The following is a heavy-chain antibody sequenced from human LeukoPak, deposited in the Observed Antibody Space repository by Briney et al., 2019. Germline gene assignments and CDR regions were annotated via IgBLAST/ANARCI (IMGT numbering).Heavy chain of an antibody. J-gene: IGHJ3*02. CDR3: AKAPYDPEAFDI. Sequence: AGGSLRLSCAASGFTFSSYAMNWVRQAPGKGLEWVSAISGSGGSTYYADSVKGRFTISRDNSKNTLYLQMNSLRAEDTAVYYCAKAPYDPEAFDIWGQGTMVTVSS. CDR1: GFTFSSYA. CDR2: ISGSGGST. D-gene: IGHD3-3*01. V-gene: IGHV3-23*01.